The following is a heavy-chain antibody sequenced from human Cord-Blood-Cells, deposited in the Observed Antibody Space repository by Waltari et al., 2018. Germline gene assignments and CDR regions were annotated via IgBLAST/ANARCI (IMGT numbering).Heavy chain of an antibody. CDR1: GFTISSYA. Sequence: EVQLLESGGGLVQPGGSLRLSCAASGFTISSYAMSWVRQAPGKGLEWVSDISGSGGSTYYADAVEGRCTISRDNSKNTLYLQMNSLRAEDTAVYYCAKGYKSSSWYDAFDIWGQGTMVTVSS. D-gene: IGHD6-13*01. CDR3: AKGYKSSSWYDAFDI. CDR2: ISGSGGST. V-gene: IGHV3-23*01. J-gene: IGHJ3*02.